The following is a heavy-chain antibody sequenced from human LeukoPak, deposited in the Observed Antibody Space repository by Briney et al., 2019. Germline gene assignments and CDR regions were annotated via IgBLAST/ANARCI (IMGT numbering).Heavy chain of an antibody. J-gene: IGHJ3*02. CDR2: ISSSGSHM. Sequence: GGSLRLSCAASGFTFRSYSMNWVRQAPGKRLEWVSSISSSGSHMYYADSVKGRFTISRDNAKNSLYLQMNSLRAEDTAVYYCARPVEMATFRGFDIWGQGTMVTVSS. D-gene: IGHD5-24*01. V-gene: IGHV3-21*01. CDR1: GFTFRSYS. CDR3: ARPVEMATFRGFDI.